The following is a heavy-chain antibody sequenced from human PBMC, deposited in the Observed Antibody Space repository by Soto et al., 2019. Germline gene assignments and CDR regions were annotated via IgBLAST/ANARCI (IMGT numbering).Heavy chain of an antibody. Sequence: GESLKISCKGSGYSFTSYWIGWVRQMPGKGLEWMGIIYPGDSDTRYSPSFQGQVTISADKSISTAYLQWSSLKASDTAMYYWARLLPSHYDILTGYYGHWGQGTLVTVSS. CDR2: IYPGDSDT. J-gene: IGHJ4*02. CDR3: ARLLPSHYDILTGYYGH. CDR1: GYSFTSYW. D-gene: IGHD3-9*01. V-gene: IGHV5-51*01.